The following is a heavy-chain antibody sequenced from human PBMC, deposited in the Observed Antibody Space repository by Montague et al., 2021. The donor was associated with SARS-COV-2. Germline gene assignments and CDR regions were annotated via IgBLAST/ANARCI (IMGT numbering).Heavy chain of an antibody. Sequence: SETLSLTCTVSGGSISSSSYYWGWIRQPPGKGLEWVGSIYYSGSTYYXPSLKSRVTISVDTFKNQFSLELSSVTAADTAVYYCARDGEVVGNWFDPWGQGTLVTVSS. CDR3: ARDGEVVGNWFDP. CDR2: IYYSGST. CDR1: GGSISSSSYY. D-gene: IGHD2-2*01. V-gene: IGHV4-39*07. J-gene: IGHJ5*02.